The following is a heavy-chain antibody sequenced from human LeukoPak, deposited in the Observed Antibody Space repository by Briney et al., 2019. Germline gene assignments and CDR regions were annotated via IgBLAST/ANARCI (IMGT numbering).Heavy chain of an antibody. CDR1: GYTFSGYY. V-gene: IGHV1-2*06. J-gene: IGHJ3*02. Sequence: ASVKVSCKASGYTFSGYYIHWVRQAPGQGLEWMGRINPNNGGTNYAQKFQGRVTITRDMSMSTAFMELSRLRSDDTAVYYCAGEDNSSGYRPFDIWGQGTMVTVPS. CDR2: INPNNGGT. CDR3: AGEDNSSGYRPFDI. D-gene: IGHD3-22*01.